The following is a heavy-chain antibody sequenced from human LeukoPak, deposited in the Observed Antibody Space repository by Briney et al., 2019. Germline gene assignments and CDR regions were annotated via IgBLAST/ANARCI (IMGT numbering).Heavy chain of an antibody. D-gene: IGHD4-17*01. Sequence: SETMSLTCAVSGGSLSSGGYSWSWIRQPPGKGLEWIGYIYHSGSTYNNPSLKSRVTISVDRSKNQFSLKLSSVTAADTAVYYCARDAGSDYGDYGYYFDYWGQGTLVTVSS. CDR1: GGSLSSGGYS. J-gene: IGHJ4*02. V-gene: IGHV4-30-2*01. CDR2: IYHSGST. CDR3: ARDAGSDYGDYGYYFDY.